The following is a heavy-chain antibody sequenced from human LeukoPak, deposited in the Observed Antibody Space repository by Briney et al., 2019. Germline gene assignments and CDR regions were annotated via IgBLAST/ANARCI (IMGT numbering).Heavy chain of an antibody. V-gene: IGHV1-69*06. CDR1: GGTFSSYA. CDR2: IIPIFGTT. D-gene: IGHD4-17*01. J-gene: IGHJ4*02. CDR3: ARGTDYGDYHY. Sequence: ASVKVSCKASGGTFSSYAISWVRQAPGQGLEWMGGIIPIFGTTNYAQKFQGRVTITADKSTSTAYMELSSLRSEDTAVYYCARGTDYGDYHYWGQGTLVTVSS.